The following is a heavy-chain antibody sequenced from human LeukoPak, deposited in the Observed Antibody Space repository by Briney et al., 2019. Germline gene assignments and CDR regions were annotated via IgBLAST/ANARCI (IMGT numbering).Heavy chain of an antibody. V-gene: IGHV3-7*04. Sequence: GSLRLSCAASGFTFSNYGMSWVRQAPGKGREWVANMNPDGSKKYYLDSVKGRFTISRDNAKNSLYLQMNSLRAEDAAVYYCARDYGYKLDFWGQGTLVTESS. CDR2: MNPDGSKK. J-gene: IGHJ4*02. CDR1: GFTFSNYG. D-gene: IGHD5-24*01. CDR3: ARDYGYKLDF.